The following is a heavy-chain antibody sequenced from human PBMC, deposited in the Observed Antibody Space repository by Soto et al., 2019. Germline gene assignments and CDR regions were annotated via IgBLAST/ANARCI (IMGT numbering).Heavy chain of an antibody. CDR1: GDSVSSNSAA. D-gene: IGHD6-19*01. CDR2: TYYRSKWYN. J-gene: IGHJ6*02. CDR3: ARDLFPVVESSSGWYNYYYYGMDV. Sequence: PSQTLSRTCDISGDSVSSNSAAWNWIRQSPSRGLEWLGRTYYRSKWYNDYAVSVKSRITINPDTSKNQFSLQLNSVTPEDTAVYYCARDLFPVVESSSGWYNYYYYGMDVWGQGTTVTVSS. V-gene: IGHV6-1*01.